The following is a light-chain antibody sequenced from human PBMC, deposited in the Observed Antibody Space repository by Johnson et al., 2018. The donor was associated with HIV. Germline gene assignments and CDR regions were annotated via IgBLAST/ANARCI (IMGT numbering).Light chain of an antibody. CDR2: DNN. Sequence: VLTQPPSVSAAPGQKVTISCSGRSSNIGNNYVSWYQQLPGTAPKLVIYDNNKRPSGIPDRFSGSKSGTSATLGITGLQTGEEADYYCGTLDSSLSAGVFGTGTKVTVL. CDR3: GTLDSSLSAGV. J-gene: IGLJ1*01. CDR1: SSNIGNNY. V-gene: IGLV1-51*01.